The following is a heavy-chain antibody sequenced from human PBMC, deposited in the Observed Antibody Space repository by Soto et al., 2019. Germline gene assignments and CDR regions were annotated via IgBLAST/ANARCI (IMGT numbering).Heavy chain of an antibody. V-gene: IGHV3-48*01. CDR2: ISSSSSSTI. D-gene: IGHD6-13*01. Sequence: GGSLRLSCAASGFTFSSYSMNWVRQAPGKGLEWVSYISSSSSSTIYYADSVKGRFTISRDNAKNSLYLQMNSLRAEDTAVYYCARHPERIAQIGWFDPWGQGNLVTVS. CDR1: GFTFSSYS. CDR3: ARHPERIAQIGWFDP. J-gene: IGHJ5*02.